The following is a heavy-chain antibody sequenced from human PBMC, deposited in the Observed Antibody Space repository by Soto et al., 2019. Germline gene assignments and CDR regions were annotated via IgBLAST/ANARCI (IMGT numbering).Heavy chain of an antibody. D-gene: IGHD6-19*01. J-gene: IGHJ6*02. CDR1: GYTRAALS. Sequence: GASVEVSCKDSGYTRAALSIHWVRQSPVKGPQWMGGFDPEDGETIYAQKFQGRVTMTEDTSTDTAYMELSSLRSEDTGVYYCARSPGYSNGWGRGPYYYHGMDVWGQGTTVTVSS. CDR2: FDPEDGET. V-gene: IGHV1-24*01. CDR3: ARSPGYSNGWGRGPYYYHGMDV.